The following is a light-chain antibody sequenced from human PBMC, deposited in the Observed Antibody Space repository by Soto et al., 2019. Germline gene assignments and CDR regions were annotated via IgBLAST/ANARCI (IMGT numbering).Light chain of an antibody. J-gene: IGLJ1*01. CDR3: RSYTTTSTYV. V-gene: IGLV2-14*01. Sequence: QSALTQPASVSGSPGQSITISCTGTSSDVGGYNYVSWYQQHPGKAPKLMIYDVRNRPSGVSNRFSGSKSVNTASLTISGLQAEDEADYYCRSYTTTSTYVFGTGPKVTVL. CDR1: SSDVGGYNY. CDR2: DVR.